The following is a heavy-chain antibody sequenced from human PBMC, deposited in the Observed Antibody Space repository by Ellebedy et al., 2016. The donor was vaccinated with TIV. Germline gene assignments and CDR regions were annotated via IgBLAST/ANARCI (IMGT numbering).Heavy chain of an antibody. Sequence: SVKVSXXASGYTFTSYDINWVRQATGQGLEWMGGIIPIFGTANYAQKFQGRVTITADESTSTAYMELSSLRSEDTAVYYCARSMGRQQLVPPFDYWGQGTLVTVSS. CDR3: ARSMGRQQLVPPFDY. D-gene: IGHD6-13*01. V-gene: IGHV1-69*13. CDR2: IIPIFGTA. CDR1: GYTFTSYD. J-gene: IGHJ4*02.